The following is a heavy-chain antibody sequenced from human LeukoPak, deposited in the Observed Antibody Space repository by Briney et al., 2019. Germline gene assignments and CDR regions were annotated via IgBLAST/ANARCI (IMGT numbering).Heavy chain of an antibody. V-gene: IGHV3-74*01. CDR1: GFTFSDYY. CDR2: ISGDGTSL. CDR3: TRKLRGVYGMDV. D-gene: IGHD3-10*01. Sequence: GGSLRLSCEATGFTFSDYYMHWVRQAPGKGLMWVSRISGDGTSLTYADSVKGRFTISRDNAKNTLYLQMNNLRAVDTAVYYCTRKLRGVYGMDVWGKGTTVTVSS. J-gene: IGHJ6*04.